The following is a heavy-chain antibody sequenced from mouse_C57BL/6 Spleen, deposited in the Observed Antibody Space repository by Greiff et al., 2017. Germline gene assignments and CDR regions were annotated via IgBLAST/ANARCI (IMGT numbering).Heavy chain of an antibody. CDR2: ISDGGSYT. CDR1: GFTFSSYA. D-gene: IGHD1-1*01. CDR3: ARGDYYGSLVAY. J-gene: IGHJ3*01. V-gene: IGHV5-4*03. Sequence: EVKVVESGGGLVKPGGSLKLSCAASGFTFSSYAMSWVRQTPEKRLEWVATISDGGSYTYYPNNVKGRFTISRDNAKNNLYLQMSHLESEDTAMYYCARGDYYGSLVAYWGQGTLVTVSA.